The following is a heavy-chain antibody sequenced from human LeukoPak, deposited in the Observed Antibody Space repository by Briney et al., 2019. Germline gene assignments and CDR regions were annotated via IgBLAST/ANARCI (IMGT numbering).Heavy chain of an antibody. D-gene: IGHD3-3*01. J-gene: IGHJ6*03. V-gene: IGHV1-2*02. Sequence: ASVKVSCKASGYTFSDHYMHWVRQAPGQGLEWMGYINPDSGGTNYAQKFQGRVTMTRDTSISTAYMELSSLRSEDTAVYYCAIQLRFLEWPYMDVWGKGTTVTVSS. CDR3: AIQLRFLEWPYMDV. CDR1: GYTFSDHY. CDR2: INPDSGGT.